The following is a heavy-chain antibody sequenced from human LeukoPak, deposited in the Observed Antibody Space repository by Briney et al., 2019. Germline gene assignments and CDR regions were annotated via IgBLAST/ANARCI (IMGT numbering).Heavy chain of an antibody. V-gene: IGHV2-70*11. Sequence: SGPALVQPTQTLTLTCTFSGFSLRTSSMCVGWIRQPPGKALEWLARIDWDDDKYYSSSLKTRLTISKDTSKDQVVLTMTNMDPVDTATYFCARIRSGSYSMDYWGQGTLVIVSS. CDR2: IDWDDDK. D-gene: IGHD1-26*01. J-gene: IGHJ4*02. CDR3: ARIRSGSYSMDY. CDR1: GFSLRTSSMC.